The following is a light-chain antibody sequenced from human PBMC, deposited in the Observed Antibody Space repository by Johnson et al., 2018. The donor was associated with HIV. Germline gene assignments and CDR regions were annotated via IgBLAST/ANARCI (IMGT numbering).Light chain of an antibody. CDR1: YSNIGNNY. J-gene: IGLJ1*01. V-gene: IGLV1-51*01. Sequence: QSVLTQPPSVSAAPGQKVTISCSGSYSNIGNNYVSWYQQLPGTAPKVLIYDNHKRPPGIPDRVSGSNSGTSATLGITGLQPGDEADYYCGTWDSSLSVYVFGTGTKVTVL. CDR3: GTWDSSLSVYV. CDR2: DNH.